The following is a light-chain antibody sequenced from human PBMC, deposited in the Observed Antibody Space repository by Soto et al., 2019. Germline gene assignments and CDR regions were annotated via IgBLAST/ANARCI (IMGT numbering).Light chain of an antibody. J-gene: IGKJ5*01. Sequence: EIVMTQSPATLSVAPGERATLSCRASQSVSSYLAWYQQKPGQAPRLLIYGTSTRATGIPARFSGSGSGTEFPLTISILQSEDFAVYYCQKYNNWPPITFGQGTRLKIK. CDR1: QSVSSY. CDR3: QKYNNWPPIT. CDR2: GTS. V-gene: IGKV3-15*01.